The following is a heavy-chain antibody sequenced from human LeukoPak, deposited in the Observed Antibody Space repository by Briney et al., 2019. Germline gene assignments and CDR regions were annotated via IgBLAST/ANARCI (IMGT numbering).Heavy chain of an antibody. CDR3: ARVGWYYYDSSGYLDAFDI. CDR2: IYYSGST. J-gene: IGHJ3*02. D-gene: IGHD3-22*01. CDR1: GGSISSYY. Sequence: SETLSLTCTVSGGSISSYYWSWIRQPPGKGLEWIGYIYYSGSTNYNPSLKSRVTISVDTSKNQFSLKLSSVTAADTAVYYCARVGWYYYDSSGYLDAFDIWGQGTMVTVSS. V-gene: IGHV4-59*01.